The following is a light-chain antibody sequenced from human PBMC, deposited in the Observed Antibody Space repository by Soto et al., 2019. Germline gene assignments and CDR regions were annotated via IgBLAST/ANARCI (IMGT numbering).Light chain of an antibody. V-gene: IGLV1-40*01. CDR1: SSNIGAGYD. CDR3: QSYDSSLTVYV. CDR2: GNT. Sequence: QSVLTQPPSVSGAPGQRVTISCVGSSSNIGAGYDVHWYQQLPGTAPKLLIYGNTNRPSGVPDRFSASKSGTSASLAITGLQAEDEADHYCQSYDSSLTVYVFGTGTKLTVL. J-gene: IGLJ1*01.